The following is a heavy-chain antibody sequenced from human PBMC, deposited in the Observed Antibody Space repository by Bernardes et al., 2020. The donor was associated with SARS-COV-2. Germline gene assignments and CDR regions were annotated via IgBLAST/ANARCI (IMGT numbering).Heavy chain of an antibody. Sequence: SETLSLTCTVSGGSISSYYWSWIRQPAGKGLEWIGRIYTSGSTNYNPSLKSRVTMSVDTSKNQFSLKLSSVTAADTAVYYCARDWIGDYYDSSGYYYTYYYYAMDVWGQGTKVTVSS. CDR1: GGSISSYY. CDR3: ARDWIGDYYDSSGYYYTYYYYAMDV. D-gene: IGHD3-22*01. CDR2: IYTSGST. J-gene: IGHJ6*02. V-gene: IGHV4-4*07.